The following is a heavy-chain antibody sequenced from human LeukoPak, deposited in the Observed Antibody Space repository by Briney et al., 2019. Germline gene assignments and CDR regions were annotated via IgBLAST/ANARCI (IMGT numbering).Heavy chain of an antibody. Sequence: PSETLSLTCTVSGGSISSGDYYWNWIRQPPGKGLEWIGYIYYSGSTNYNPSLKSRVTISVDTSKNQFSLKLSSVTAADTAVYYCARDRVGGLWFENPNYFDYWGQGTLVTVSS. CDR3: ARDRVGGLWFENPNYFDY. D-gene: IGHD3-10*01. CDR1: GGSISSGDYY. J-gene: IGHJ4*02. V-gene: IGHV4-61*08. CDR2: IYYSGST.